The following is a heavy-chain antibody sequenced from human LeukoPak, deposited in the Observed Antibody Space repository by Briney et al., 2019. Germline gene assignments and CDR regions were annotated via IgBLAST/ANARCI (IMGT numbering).Heavy chain of an antibody. CDR1: GYTFIGYY. J-gene: IGHJ3*02. CDR3: ARDVLTIFGVVPPWAFDI. D-gene: IGHD3-3*01. Sequence: ASVKVSCKASGYTFIGYYMHWVRQAPGQGLEWMGWISPNSGGTNYAQKFQGRVTMTRDTSISTAYMELSRLRSDDTAVYYCARDVLTIFGVVPPWAFDIWGQGTMVTVSS. CDR2: ISPNSGGT. V-gene: IGHV1-2*02.